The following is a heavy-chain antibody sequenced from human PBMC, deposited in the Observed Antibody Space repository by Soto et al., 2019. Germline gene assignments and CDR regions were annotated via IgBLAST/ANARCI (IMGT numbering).Heavy chain of an antibody. CDR1: GFTFSSYA. V-gene: IGHV3-23*01. CDR3: AKDFSSPTAAGTGAYSLDY. Sequence: GGSLRLSCAASGFTFSSYAMSWVRQAPGKGLEWVSAISGSGGSTYYADSVKGRFTISRDNSKNTLYLKMNILRAEDTAVYYCAKDFSSPTAAGTGAYSLDYWGQGTPVTVSS. CDR2: ISGSGGST. J-gene: IGHJ4*02. D-gene: IGHD6-13*01.